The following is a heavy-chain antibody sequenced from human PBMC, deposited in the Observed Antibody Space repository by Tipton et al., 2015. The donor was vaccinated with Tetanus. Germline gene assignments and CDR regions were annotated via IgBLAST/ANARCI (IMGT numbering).Heavy chain of an antibody. CDR2: MYSGGDT. CDR1: GFIVSSHY. D-gene: IGHD6-6*01. CDR3: ARVWGRGQLVTKPNWYFDL. J-gene: IGHJ2*01. V-gene: IGHV3-53*01. Sequence: SLRLSCVASGFIVSSHYMSWVRQAPGKGLEWVSVMYSGGDTYYVDSVKGRFSISRDNAKNTLYLQMNSLRVEDTAVYYCARVWGRGQLVTKPNWYFDLWGRGTLVTVSS.